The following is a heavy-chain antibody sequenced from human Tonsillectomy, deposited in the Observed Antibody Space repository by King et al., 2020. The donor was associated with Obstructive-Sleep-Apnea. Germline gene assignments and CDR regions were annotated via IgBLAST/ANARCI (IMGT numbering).Heavy chain of an antibody. D-gene: IGHD4-23*01. CDR2: ISGSGGST. V-gene: IGHV3-23*04. Sequence: VQLVESGGGLVHPGGSLRLSCAASGFTFSTYSMSWVRQAPGKGLEWVSVISGSGGSTYNADSVKGRFTISRDNSKNTLYLQMNSLRAEDTAVYYCAKAGGNPFDYWGQGTLVTVSS. CDR1: GFTFSTYS. CDR3: AKAGGNPFDY. J-gene: IGHJ4*02.